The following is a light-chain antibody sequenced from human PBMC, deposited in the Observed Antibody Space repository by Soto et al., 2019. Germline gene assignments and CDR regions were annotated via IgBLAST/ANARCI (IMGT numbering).Light chain of an antibody. J-gene: IGKJ1*01. CDR1: QSVSISY. CDR3: QQYDSSPRT. CDR2: GAS. V-gene: IGKV3-20*01. Sequence: PGERASLSCRASQSVSISYLAWYQQKPGQAPRLLIYGASTRATGIPARFSGSGSGTEFTLTINRLEPEDFAVYYCQQYDSSPRTFGQGTKVDTK.